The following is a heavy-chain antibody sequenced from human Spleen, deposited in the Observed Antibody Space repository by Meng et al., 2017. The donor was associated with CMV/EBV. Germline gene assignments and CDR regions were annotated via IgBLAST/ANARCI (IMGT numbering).Heavy chain of an antibody. D-gene: IGHD5-18*01. Sequence: VRCGSHYWSWLRQPPGKGLESIGFTYYTGSTTYNSSLESRGNISLDTSQNQFSPSLTSVTAADPAVYYCARPIQLWRRAFDYWGQGVLVTVSS. CDR1: VRCGSHY. CDR2: TYYTGST. V-gene: IGHV4-61*07. J-gene: IGHJ4*02. CDR3: ARPIQLWRRAFDY.